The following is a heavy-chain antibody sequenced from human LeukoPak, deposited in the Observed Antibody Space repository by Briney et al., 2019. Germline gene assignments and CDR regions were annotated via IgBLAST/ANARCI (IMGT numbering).Heavy chain of an antibody. V-gene: IGHV1-69*04. J-gene: IGHJ4*02. D-gene: IGHD1-1*01. CDR3: ARVGPLPTDDELPEEVPIDY. Sequence: GASVKVSCKASGGTFSSYAISWVRQAPGQGLEWMGRIIPILGIANYAQKFQGRVTITADKSTSTAYMELSSLRSEDTAVYYCARVGPLPTDDELPEEVPIDYWGQGTLVTVSS. CDR1: GGTFSSYA. CDR2: IIPILGIA.